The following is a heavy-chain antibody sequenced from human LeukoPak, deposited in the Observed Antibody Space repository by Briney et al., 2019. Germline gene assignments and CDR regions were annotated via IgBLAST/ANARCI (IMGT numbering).Heavy chain of an antibody. D-gene: IGHD3-10*02. CDR1: GFTFSSYE. CDR2: ISSSGSTI. Sequence: GGSLRLSCAASGFTFSSYEMNWVRQAPGKGLEWVSYISSSGSTIDYADSVKGRFTISRDNAKNSLYLQMKSVAAEDTAVYYCAVFGITMIGGFWGKGTTVTISS. CDR3: AVFGITMIGGF. J-gene: IGHJ6*04. V-gene: IGHV3-48*03.